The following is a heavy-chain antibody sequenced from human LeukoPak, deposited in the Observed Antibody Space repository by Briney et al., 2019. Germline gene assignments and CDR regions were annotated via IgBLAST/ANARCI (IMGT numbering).Heavy chain of an antibody. D-gene: IGHD3-16*01. J-gene: IGHJ3*02. CDR3: ASLMTPVAFDI. Sequence: GGSLRLSCAASGFTFSSYSMNWVRQAPGKGLEWVSSVSSSSSYIYYADSVKGRFTISRDNAKNSLYLQMNSLRAEDTAVYYCASLMTPVAFDIWGQGTMVTVSS. CDR1: GFTFSSYS. V-gene: IGHV3-21*01. CDR2: VSSSSSYI.